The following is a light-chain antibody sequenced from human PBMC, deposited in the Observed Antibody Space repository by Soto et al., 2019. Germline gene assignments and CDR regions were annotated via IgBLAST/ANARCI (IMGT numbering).Light chain of an antibody. Sequence: EIVMTQSPATLSVSPGERATLSCRASQSVSSNLAWYQQKPGQAPRLLIYGASTRATGIPARFGGGGSGTEFTLTISSLQSEDFAVYYCQQYNNWPPLTFGGGTKVEIK. CDR3: QQYNNWPPLT. CDR2: GAS. V-gene: IGKV3-15*01. CDR1: QSVSSN. J-gene: IGKJ4*01.